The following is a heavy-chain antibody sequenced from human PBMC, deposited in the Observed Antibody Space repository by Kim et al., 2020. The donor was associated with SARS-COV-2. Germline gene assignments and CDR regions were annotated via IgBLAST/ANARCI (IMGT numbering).Heavy chain of an antibody. Sequence: YVDSVKGRFTISRDNAKNSLYLQMNSLRAEDTAVYYCGRGSAAGTRLSDYWGQGTLVTVSS. V-gene: IGHV3-7*04. CDR3: GRGSAAGTRLSDY. J-gene: IGHJ4*02. D-gene: IGHD6-13*01.